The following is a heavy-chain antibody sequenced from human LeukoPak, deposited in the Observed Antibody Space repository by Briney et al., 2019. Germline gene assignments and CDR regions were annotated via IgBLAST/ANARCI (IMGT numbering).Heavy chain of an antibody. J-gene: IGHJ3*02. Sequence: PGGSLRLSCAASGFTVSSNYMSWDRQAPGKGLEWVSVIYSGGSTDYADSVKGRFTISRDTSKNTLYLQMNSLRVEDTAVYYCARSSHYDILTGYSEEDAFDIWGQGTMVTVSS. CDR2: IYSGGST. CDR1: GFTVSSNY. V-gene: IGHV3-53*01. D-gene: IGHD3-9*01. CDR3: ARSSHYDILTGYSEEDAFDI.